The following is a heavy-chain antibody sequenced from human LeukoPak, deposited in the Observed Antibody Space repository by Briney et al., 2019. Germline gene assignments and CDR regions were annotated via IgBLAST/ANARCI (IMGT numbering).Heavy chain of an antibody. Sequence: PSETLSLTCTVSGGSLSSYYWSWIRQPAGKGLEWIGRIYTSGSTNYNPSLKSRVTMSVDTSKNQFSLKLSSVTAADTAVYYCAREGSSSPYYYYGMDVWGQGTTVTVSS. CDR3: AREGSSSPYYYYGMDV. CDR2: IYTSGST. J-gene: IGHJ6*02. D-gene: IGHD6-6*01. V-gene: IGHV4-4*07. CDR1: GGSLSSYY.